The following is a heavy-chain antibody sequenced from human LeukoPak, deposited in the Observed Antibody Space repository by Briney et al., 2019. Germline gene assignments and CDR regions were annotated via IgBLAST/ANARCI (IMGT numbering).Heavy chain of an antibody. Sequence: GGSLRLSCAASGFTFSSYEMNWVRQAPGKGLEWVSYISSSGSTIYYPDSVKGRFTISRDNAKNSLYLQMNSLRAEDTAVYYCARGEQQLFPFDYWGQGTLVTVSS. V-gene: IGHV3-48*03. CDR2: ISSSGSTI. J-gene: IGHJ4*02. CDR1: GFTFSSYE. CDR3: ARGEQQLFPFDY. D-gene: IGHD6-13*01.